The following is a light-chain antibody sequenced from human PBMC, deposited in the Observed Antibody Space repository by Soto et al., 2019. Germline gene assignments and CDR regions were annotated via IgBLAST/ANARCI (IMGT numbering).Light chain of an antibody. Sequence: DIQMTQSPSSLSASVGDRVTITCRASQSISTYLSWYQQKSGKVPKLLIYAASSLQSGVPSRFSGSGSGTDFTLTISSLQPEDFATYYCQQSYSTPITFGQGTKVDIK. CDR3: QQSYSTPIT. CDR2: AAS. CDR1: QSISTY. V-gene: IGKV1-39*01. J-gene: IGKJ1*01.